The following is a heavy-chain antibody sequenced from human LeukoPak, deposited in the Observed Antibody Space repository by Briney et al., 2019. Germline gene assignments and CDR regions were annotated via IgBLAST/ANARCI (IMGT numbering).Heavy chain of an antibody. CDR1: GGPISSYQ. D-gene: IGHD1-26*01. CDR3: ARGTGGGSYSSDLDY. Sequence: SETLSLTCTVSGGPISSYQWTWIRQPPGEGLEWIGQIYYSGSTNYNPSLKSRVTMSVDTSTNQFSLKLTSVTAADTAVYYCARGTGGGSYSSDLDYWGQGTLVTVSS. CDR2: IYYSGST. J-gene: IGHJ4*02. V-gene: IGHV4-59*01.